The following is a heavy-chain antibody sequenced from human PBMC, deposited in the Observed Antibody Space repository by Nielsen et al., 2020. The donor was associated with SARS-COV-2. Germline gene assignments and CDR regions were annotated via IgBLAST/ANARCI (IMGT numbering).Heavy chain of an antibody. CDR3: ARVSDFWSGYYYY. CDR2: IYHSGST. V-gene: IGHV4-4*02. CDR1: GGSISSSNW. J-gene: IGHJ4*02. Sequence: SETLSLTCAVSGGSISSSNWWSWVRQPPGKGLEWIGEIYHSGSTNYNPSLKSRVTISVDKSKNQFSLKLSSVTAADTAVYYCARVSDFWSGYYYYWGQGTLVTVSS. D-gene: IGHD3-3*01.